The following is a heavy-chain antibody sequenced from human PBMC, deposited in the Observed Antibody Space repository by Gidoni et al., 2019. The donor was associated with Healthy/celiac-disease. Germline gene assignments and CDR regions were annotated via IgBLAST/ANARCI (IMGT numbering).Heavy chain of an antibody. CDR1: GFTFSSYA. CDR3: AKDPYDSSGYYSGADY. Sequence: EVQLLESGGGLVQPGGSLRLSCAASGFTFSSYAMSWVRQAPGKGLEWVSAISGSGGSTYYADSVKGRFTISRDNSKNTLYLQMNSLRAEDTAVYYCAKDPYDSSGYYSGADYWGQGTLVTVSS. CDR2: ISGSGGST. J-gene: IGHJ4*02. D-gene: IGHD3-22*01. V-gene: IGHV3-23*01.